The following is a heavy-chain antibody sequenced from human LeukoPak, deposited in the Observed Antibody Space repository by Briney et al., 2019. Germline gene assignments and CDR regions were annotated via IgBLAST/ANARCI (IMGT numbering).Heavy chain of an antibody. Sequence: ASVKVSCKASGYTFTGYYMHWVRQAPGQGLEWMGWINPNSGGTNYAQKFQGRVTTTRDTSISTAYMELSRLRSDDTAVYYCARDGDWYSSGWYYFDYWGQGTLVTVSS. CDR2: INPNSGGT. CDR3: ARDGDWYSSGWYYFDY. D-gene: IGHD6-19*01. V-gene: IGHV1-2*02. J-gene: IGHJ4*02. CDR1: GYTFTGYY.